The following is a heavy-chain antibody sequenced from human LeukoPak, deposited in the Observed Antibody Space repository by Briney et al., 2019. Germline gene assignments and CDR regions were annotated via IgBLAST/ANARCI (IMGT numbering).Heavy chain of an antibody. J-gene: IGHJ4*02. V-gene: IGHV4-59*01. Sequence: SETLSLTCTDSGGSISSYYSSWIWEPPGKGLEWIGYIYYSESTNYNPSLKSRVTISVDTSKNQFSLKLSSVTAADTAVYYCARGVFAFDYWGQGTLVTVSS. CDR3: ARGVFAFDY. D-gene: IGHD6-13*01. CDR1: GGSISSYY. CDR2: IYYSEST.